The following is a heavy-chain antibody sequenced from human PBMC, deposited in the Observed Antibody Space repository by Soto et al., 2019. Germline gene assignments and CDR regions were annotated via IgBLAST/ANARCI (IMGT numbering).Heavy chain of an antibody. CDR2: ISGSGRTI. Sequence: SLXXSCAAAVLDFSXXXXXGVRQAPGKGLEWVSSISGSGRTIYHADSMRGRFAISRDNSXNXLYLQLNNLRVDDTAVYYCAKVGPSYYYGMDVWGQGTTVTVSS. D-gene: IGHD1-26*01. J-gene: IGHJ6*02. V-gene: IGHV3-23*01. CDR1: VLDFSXXX. CDR3: AKVGPSYYYGMDV.